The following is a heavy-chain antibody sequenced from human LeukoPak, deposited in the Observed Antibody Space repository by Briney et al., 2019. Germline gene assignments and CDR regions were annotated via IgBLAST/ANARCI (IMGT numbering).Heavy chain of an antibody. D-gene: IGHD6-25*01. CDR3: ARLLAAPYYINY. Sequence: KRGESLKISCKGSGYKFTNYWIAWVRQMPGQGLEWLGIIYPRDSDTRYSPSFQGQVTISVDTSIDTAYLQWSSVRASDTAMYYCARLLAAPYYINYWGQGTLVTVSS. J-gene: IGHJ4*02. CDR2: IYPRDSDT. V-gene: IGHV5-51*01. CDR1: GYKFTNYW.